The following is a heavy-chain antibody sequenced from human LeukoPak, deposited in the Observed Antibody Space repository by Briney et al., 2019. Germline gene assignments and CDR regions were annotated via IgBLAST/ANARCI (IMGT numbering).Heavy chain of an antibody. CDR1: GFTFSSYA. CDR3: AKDARGASYYDILTGYYRNWFDP. D-gene: IGHD3-9*01. Sequence: GGSLRLSCAASGFTFSSYAMSWARQAPGKGLEWVSAISGSGGSTYYADSVKGRFTISRDNSKNTLYLQMNSLRAEDTAVYYCAKDARGASYYDILTGYYRNWFDPWGQGTLVTVSS. J-gene: IGHJ5*02. V-gene: IGHV3-23*01. CDR2: ISGSGGST.